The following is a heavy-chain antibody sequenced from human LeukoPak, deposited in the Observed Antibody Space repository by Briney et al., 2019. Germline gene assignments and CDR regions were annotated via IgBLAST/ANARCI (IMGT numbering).Heavy chain of an antibody. Sequence: GGSLRLSCAASGFTFSNFGMHWVRQAPGKGLEWVAIISSDGSYKYYADSVKGRFTVSRDNSQNTLYVQMNSLRGEDTAVYYCAKGDYYNTVAVYWGQGTLVTVSS. D-gene: IGHD3-22*01. CDR2: ISSDGSYK. V-gene: IGHV3-30*18. J-gene: IGHJ4*02. CDR1: GFTFSNFG. CDR3: AKGDYYNTVAVY.